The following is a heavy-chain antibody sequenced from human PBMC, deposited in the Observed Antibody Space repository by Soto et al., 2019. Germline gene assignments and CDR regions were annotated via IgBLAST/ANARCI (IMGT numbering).Heavy chain of an antibody. J-gene: IGHJ4*02. D-gene: IGHD4-17*01. CDR1: GFTFSSYA. CDR3: AKGYGDYGMYLDY. V-gene: IGHV3-23*01. Sequence: EVQLLESGGGLVQPGGSLRLSCAASGFTFSSYAMSWVRQAPGNGLEWVSAISGSGGSTYYADSVKGRFTISRDNSKNTLYLQMNSLRAEDTAVYYCAKGYGDYGMYLDYWGQGTLVTVSS. CDR2: ISGSGGST.